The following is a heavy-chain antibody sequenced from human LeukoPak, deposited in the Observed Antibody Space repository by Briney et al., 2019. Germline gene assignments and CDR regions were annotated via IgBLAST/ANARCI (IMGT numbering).Heavy chain of an antibody. CDR3: ARGIYCGGDCYIDAFDI. J-gene: IGHJ3*02. CDR2: IYYSGSS. D-gene: IGHD2-21*02. Sequence: SETLSLTCTVSGGSISSYYWSWIRQPPGKGLEWIGYIYYSGSSNYNPSLKSRVTISVDTSKNQFSLKLSSVTAADTAVYYCARGIYCGGDCYIDAFDIWGQGTMVTVSS. V-gene: IGHV4-59*01. CDR1: GGSISSYY.